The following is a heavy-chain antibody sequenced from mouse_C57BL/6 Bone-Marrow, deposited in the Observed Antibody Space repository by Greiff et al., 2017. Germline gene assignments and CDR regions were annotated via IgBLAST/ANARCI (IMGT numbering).Heavy chain of an antibody. J-gene: IGHJ3*01. CDR2: IYPRSGNT. CDR1: GYTFTSSG. CDR3: AKTWFAY. Sequence: QFQLQQPAAELARPVASVKLSCKASGYTFTSSGLSWVKQSTGQGLEWIGEIYPRSGNTYYNEKFKGKATLTADKSSSTAYMELRSLTSEDSAVYFCAKTWFAYWGQGTLVTVSA. V-gene: IGHV1-81*01.